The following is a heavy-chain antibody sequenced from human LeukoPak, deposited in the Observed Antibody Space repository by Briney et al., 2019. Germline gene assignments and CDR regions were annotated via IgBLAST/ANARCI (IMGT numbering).Heavy chain of an antibody. V-gene: IGHV4-39*01. CDR2: IYYSGST. CDR1: GGSISSSSYY. D-gene: IGHD1-26*01. CDR3: ASFGVYSGSYYAPYDY. Sequence: SETLSLTCTVSGGSISSSSYYWGWIRQPPGKGLEWIGSIYYSGSTYYNPSLKSRVTISVDTSKNQFSLKLSSVTAADTAVYYCASFGVYSGSYYAPYDYWGQGTLVTVSS. J-gene: IGHJ4*02.